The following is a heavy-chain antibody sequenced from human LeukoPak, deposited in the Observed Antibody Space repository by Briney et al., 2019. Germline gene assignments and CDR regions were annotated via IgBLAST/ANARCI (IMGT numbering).Heavy chain of an antibody. CDR3: ARDAGSRGTTVTGLTRYNWFDP. CDR2: IYTSGTT. CDR1: GRSISSYF. J-gene: IGHJ5*02. D-gene: IGHD4-17*01. Sequence: SETLSLTCTVSGRSISSYFWSWIRQPAGKGMEWIGRIYTSGTTNYNPSLKSRVTISVDKSKNQFSLKLSSVTAADTAVYYCARDAGSRGTTVTGLTRYNWFDPGGQGTLVTVSS. V-gene: IGHV4-4*07.